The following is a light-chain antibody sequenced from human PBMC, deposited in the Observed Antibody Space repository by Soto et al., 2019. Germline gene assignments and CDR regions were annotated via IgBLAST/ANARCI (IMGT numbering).Light chain of an antibody. CDR1: SSDVGGYNY. CDR2: EVS. CDR3: SSYTSSSTRV. J-gene: IGLJ3*02. V-gene: IGLV2-14*01. Sequence: QSALTQPASVSGSPGQSITISCTWTSSDVGGYNYVSWYQQHPGKAPKLMIYEVSNRPSGVSDRFSGSRSGNTASLTISGLQAEDESDYYCSSYTSSSTRVFGGGTKLTVL.